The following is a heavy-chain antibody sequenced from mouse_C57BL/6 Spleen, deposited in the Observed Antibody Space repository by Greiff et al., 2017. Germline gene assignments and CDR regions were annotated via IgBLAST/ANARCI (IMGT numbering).Heavy chain of an antibody. CDR2: IYPGSGST. CDR1: GYTFTSYW. D-gene: IGHD1-1*01. Sequence: QVQLQQPGAELVKPGASVKMSCKASGYTFTSYWITWVKQRPGQGLEWIGDIYPGSGSTNYNEQFKSKATLTVDTSSSTAYMQLSSLTSEDSAVYYCARETTVVPMDYWGQGTSVTVSS. CDR3: ARETTVVPMDY. J-gene: IGHJ4*01. V-gene: IGHV1-55*01.